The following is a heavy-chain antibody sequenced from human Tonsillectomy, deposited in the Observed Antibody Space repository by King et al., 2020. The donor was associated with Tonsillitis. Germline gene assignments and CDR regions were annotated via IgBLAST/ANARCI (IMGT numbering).Heavy chain of an antibody. CDR1: GGSISSGGYY. Sequence: QLQESGPGLVKPSQTLSLTCTVSGGSISSGGYYWSWIRQHPGKGLEWIGYIYYSGSTYYNPSLKSRVTISVDTSKNQFSLKLSSVTAADTAVYYCAGTDPTYCGGDCYVVDWYFDLWGRGTLVTVSS. V-gene: IGHV4-31*03. D-gene: IGHD2-21*02. CDR3: AGTDPTYCGGDCYVVDWYFDL. J-gene: IGHJ2*01. CDR2: IYYSGST.